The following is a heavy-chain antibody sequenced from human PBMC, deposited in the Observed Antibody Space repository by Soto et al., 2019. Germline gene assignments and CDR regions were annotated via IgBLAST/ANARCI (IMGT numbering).Heavy chain of an antibody. V-gene: IGHV3-48*01. CDR3: ARDTTVLIY. D-gene: IGHD1-1*01. CDR1: GFTFSSYT. Sequence: PGGSLRLSCAASGFTFSSYTMNWVRQAPGKGLEWVSYISSSGDKTYYADSVKGRFTITRDNAKNSLYLQMNSLRAEDTAVYYCARDTTVLIYWGQGTLVTVSS. CDR2: ISSSGDKT. J-gene: IGHJ4*02.